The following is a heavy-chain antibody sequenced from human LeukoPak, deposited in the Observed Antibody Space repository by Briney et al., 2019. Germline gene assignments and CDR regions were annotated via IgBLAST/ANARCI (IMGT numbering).Heavy chain of an antibody. V-gene: IGHV4-59*08. J-gene: IGHJ5*02. CDR2: IYYSGST. D-gene: IGHD6-19*01. CDR1: GGSISSYY. Sequence: SETLSLTCTVSGGSISSYYWSWFRQPPGKGLEWIGYIYYSGSTNYNPSLKSRVTISVDTSKNQFSLKLSSVTAADTAVYYCARHGYSSANWFDPWGQGTLVTVSS. CDR3: ARHGYSSANWFDP.